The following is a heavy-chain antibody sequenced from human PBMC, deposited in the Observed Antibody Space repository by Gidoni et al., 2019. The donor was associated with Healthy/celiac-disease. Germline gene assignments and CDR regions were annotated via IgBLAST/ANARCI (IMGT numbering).Heavy chain of an antibody. V-gene: IGHV3-23*01. J-gene: IGHJ3*02. D-gene: IGHD3-3*01. Sequence: EVQLLESGGGLVQPGGSLRLSCAASGFTFSSYAMSWVRQAPGKGLEWVSAISGSGGSTYYADSVKGRFTISRDNSKNTLYLQMNSLRAEDTAVYYCAKDPPSITIYPDAFDIWGQGTMVTVSS. CDR3: AKDPPSITIYPDAFDI. CDR2: ISGSGGST. CDR1: GFTFSSYA.